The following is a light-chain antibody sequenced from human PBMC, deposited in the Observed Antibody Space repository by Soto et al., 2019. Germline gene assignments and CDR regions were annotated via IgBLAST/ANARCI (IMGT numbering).Light chain of an antibody. J-gene: IGKJ2*01. CDR1: QSVRSY. CDR3: QQRSNWPPYT. Sequence: EIVLTQSPATLSLSPGERATLSCRASQSVRSYLAWYQQKPGQAPRLLIYDASNRATGIPARFSGSGSGTDFTLTISSLVPEDFAVYYCQQRSNWPPYTFGQGTKLEIK. CDR2: DAS. V-gene: IGKV3-11*01.